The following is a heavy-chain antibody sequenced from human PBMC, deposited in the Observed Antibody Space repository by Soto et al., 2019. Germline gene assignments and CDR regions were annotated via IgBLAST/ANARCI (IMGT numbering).Heavy chain of an antibody. J-gene: IGHJ5*02. CDR3: ARPALAAAAPYNWFDP. D-gene: IGHD6-13*01. CDR1: GFSLSTSGVG. Sequence: GTGPTLVNPTQTLTLNCTFSGFSLSTSGVGVGWIRQPPGKALEWLALIYWNDDKRYSASLKSRLTITKDIYRNQVVLTMANTDPADTATYYCARPALAAAAPYNWFDPWGQGTLVT. CDR2: IYWNDDK. V-gene: IGHV2-5*01.